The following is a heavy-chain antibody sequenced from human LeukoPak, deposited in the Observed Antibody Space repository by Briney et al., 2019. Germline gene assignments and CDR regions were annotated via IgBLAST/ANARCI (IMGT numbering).Heavy chain of an antibody. J-gene: IGHJ4*02. CDR3: ARDNSSSHPSYYFDY. CDR1: GFTFSSYA. D-gene: IGHD6-13*01. CDR2: ISYDGSNK. Sequence: GGSLRLSCAASGFTFSSYAMHWVRQAPGKGLGWVAVISYDGSNKYYADSVKGRFTISRDNSKNTLYLQMNSLRAEDTAVYYCARDNSSSHPSYYFDYWGQGTLVTVSS. V-gene: IGHV3-30*04.